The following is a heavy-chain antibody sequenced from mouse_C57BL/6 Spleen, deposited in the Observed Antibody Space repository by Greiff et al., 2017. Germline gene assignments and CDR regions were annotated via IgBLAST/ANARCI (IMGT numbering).Heavy chain of an antibody. CDR1: GYTFTSYW. CDR3: ARGGLLGYYAMDY. Sequence: QVQLQQPGAELVKPGASVKLSCKASGYTFTSYWMHWVKQRPGQGLEWIGMIHPNSGSTNYNEKFKSKATLTVDKSSSTAYMQLSSLTSEDSAVYYCARGGLLGYYAMDYWGQGISVTVSS. CDR2: IHPNSGST. D-gene: IGHD2-3*01. J-gene: IGHJ4*01. V-gene: IGHV1-64*01.